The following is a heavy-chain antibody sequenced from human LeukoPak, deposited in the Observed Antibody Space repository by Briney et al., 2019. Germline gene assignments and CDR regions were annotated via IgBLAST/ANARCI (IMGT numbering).Heavy chain of an antibody. V-gene: IGHV4-34*01. CDR2: INHSGST. CDR1: GGSFSGYY. D-gene: IGHD2-21*01. Sequence: SETLSLTCAVYGGSFSGYYWSWIRQPPGKGREWLGEINHSGSTNYNPSLKSRVTISVDTSKNQFSLKLSSVTAADTAGYYCARRQGPYGGGDSWGQGTLGTVSS. CDR3: ARRQGPYGGGDS. J-gene: IGHJ4*02.